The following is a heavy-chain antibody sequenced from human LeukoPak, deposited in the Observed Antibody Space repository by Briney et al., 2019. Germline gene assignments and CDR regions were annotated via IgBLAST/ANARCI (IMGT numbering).Heavy chain of an antibody. D-gene: IGHD3-22*01. Sequence: SETLSLTCTVSGVSISSGGYYWSWIRHHPGKGLEWIGYIYYSGSTYYNPSLKSRVTISVDTSKNQFSLKLSSVTAADTAVYYCARGSSVYDSSGYYPFDYWGQGTLVTVSS. CDR1: GVSISSGGYY. CDR2: IYYSGST. CDR3: ARGSSVYDSSGYYPFDY. V-gene: IGHV4-31*03. J-gene: IGHJ4*02.